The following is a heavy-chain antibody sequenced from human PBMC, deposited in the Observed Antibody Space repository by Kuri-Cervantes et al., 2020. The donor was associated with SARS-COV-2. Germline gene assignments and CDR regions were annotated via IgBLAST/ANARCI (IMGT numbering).Heavy chain of an antibody. CDR2: ISGSGGST. J-gene: IGHJ4*02. D-gene: IGHD3-3*01. Sequence: GGSLRLSCAASGFTFSSYAMSWVRQAPGKGLEWVSAISGSGGSTYYADSVKGRFTISRDNSKNTLYLQMNSLRAEDTAVYYCAKDATNIWSGYSNFDYWGQGNRVNGAS. V-gene: IGHV3-23*01. CDR3: AKDATNIWSGYSNFDY. CDR1: GFTFSSYA.